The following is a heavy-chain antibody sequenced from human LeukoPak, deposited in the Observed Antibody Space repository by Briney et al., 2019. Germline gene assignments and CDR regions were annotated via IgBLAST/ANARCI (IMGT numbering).Heavy chain of an antibody. J-gene: IGHJ4*02. CDR1: GFTFSNAW. Sequence: GGSLRLSCAASGFTFSNAWMNWVRQAPGKGLEWVGRIKSKTDGGTTDYAAPVKGRFTISRDDSKTTLYLQMNSLKTEDTAVYYCTTRVPKSAYFAYWGQGTLVTVSS. V-gene: IGHV3-15*07. CDR2: IKSKTDGGTT. CDR3: TTRVPKSAYFAY. D-gene: IGHD4/OR15-4a*01.